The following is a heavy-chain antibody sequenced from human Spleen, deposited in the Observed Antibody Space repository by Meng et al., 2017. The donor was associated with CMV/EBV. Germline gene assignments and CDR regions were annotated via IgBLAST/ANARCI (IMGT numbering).Heavy chain of an antibody. Sequence: GGSLRLSCAASGFTFDEYAMHWVRQAPGKGLEWVSGISWNSGTIGYADSVKGRFTVSRDNAQNSVYLQMTSLRAEDTALYYCVREFLRYCTSSTCYSSFDHWGQGTQVTVS. D-gene: IGHD2-8*01. CDR1: GFTFDEYA. J-gene: IGHJ4*02. V-gene: IGHV3-9*01. CDR3: VREFLRYCTSSTCYSSFDH. CDR2: ISWNSGTI.